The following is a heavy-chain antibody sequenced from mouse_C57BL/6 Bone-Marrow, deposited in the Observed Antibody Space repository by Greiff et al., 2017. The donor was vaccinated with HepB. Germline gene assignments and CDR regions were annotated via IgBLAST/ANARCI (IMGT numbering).Heavy chain of an antibody. CDR2: IDPSYSYT. J-gene: IGHJ1*03. D-gene: IGHD2-3*01. V-gene: IGHV1-69*01. CDR3: AREGGWLLRYVDG. CDR1: GYTFTSYW. Sequence: QVQLQQPGAELVMPGASVKLSCKASGYTFTSYWMHWVKQRPGQGLEWIGEIDPSYSYTNYNQKFKGKSTLTVDKSSSTAYMQLSSLTSEDSAVYYCAREGGWLLRYVDGWGTGTTVTVSS.